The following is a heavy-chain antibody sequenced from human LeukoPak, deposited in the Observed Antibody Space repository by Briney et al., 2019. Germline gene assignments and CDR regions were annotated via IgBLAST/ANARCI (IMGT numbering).Heavy chain of an antibody. CDR2: INHSGTT. CDR1: GGSLSDFY. CDR3: ARAAGFMGV. J-gene: IGHJ6*04. Sequence: SETLSLTCAVHGGSLSDFYWGWIRQSPGKGLEWIGEINHSGTTNYNPSLKCRVTISLDTSNNQFSLKLSSVTAADTAMYHCARAAGFMGVWGKGTTVTVSS. V-gene: IGHV4-34*01.